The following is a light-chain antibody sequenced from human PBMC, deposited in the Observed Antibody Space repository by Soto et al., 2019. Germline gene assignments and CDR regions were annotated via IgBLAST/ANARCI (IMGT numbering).Light chain of an antibody. CDR3: CSYAGSYTLV. J-gene: IGLJ2*01. CDR1: SSDVGAYNY. CDR2: DVS. V-gene: IGLV2-11*01. Sequence: QSALTQPRSVSGSPGQSVPISCTGTSSDVGAYNYVSWYQQHPGKVPKLMIYDVSQRPSGVPDRFSGSKSGNTASLTISGLQAEDEADYYCCSYAGSYTLVFGGGTKLTVL.